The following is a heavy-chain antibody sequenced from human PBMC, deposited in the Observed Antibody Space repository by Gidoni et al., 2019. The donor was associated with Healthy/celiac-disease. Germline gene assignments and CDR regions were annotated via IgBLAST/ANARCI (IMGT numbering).Heavy chain of an antibody. D-gene: IGHD1-26*01. CDR3: ARSVGATDY. Sequence: TNYNPSLKSRVTMSVDTSKNQFSLKLSSVTAADTAVYYCARSVGATDYWGQGTLVTVSS. J-gene: IGHJ4*02. CDR2: T. V-gene: IGHV4-59*10.